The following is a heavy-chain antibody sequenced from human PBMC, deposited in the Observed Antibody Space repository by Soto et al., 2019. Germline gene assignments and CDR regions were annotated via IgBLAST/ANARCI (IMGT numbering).Heavy chain of an antibody. Sequence: SETLSLTCAVYGGSFSGYYWSWIRQPPGKGLEWIGEINHSGSTNYNPSLKSRVTISVDTSKNQFSLKLSSVTAADTAVYYCARHGDGYNWADAFDIWGQGTMVTVSS. V-gene: IGHV4-34*01. CDR1: GGSFSGYY. J-gene: IGHJ3*02. D-gene: IGHD5-12*01. CDR3: ARHGDGYNWADAFDI. CDR2: INHSGST.